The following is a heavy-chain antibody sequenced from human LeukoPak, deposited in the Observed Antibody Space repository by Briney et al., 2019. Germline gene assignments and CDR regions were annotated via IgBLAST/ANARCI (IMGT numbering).Heavy chain of an antibody. V-gene: IGHV1-2*02. J-gene: IGHJ4*02. CDR1: GYTFIVYY. D-gene: IGHD2-15*01. CDR3: ASDRACSGGSCYFS. CDR2: INPNSGGT. Sequence: ASVKVSCKASGYTFIVYYNDWVRQAPGQGLEWMGWINPNSGGTNYAQKFQGRVTMTRDTSISTAYMELSSLRSDDTAVYYCASDRACSGGSCYFSWGQGTLVTVSS.